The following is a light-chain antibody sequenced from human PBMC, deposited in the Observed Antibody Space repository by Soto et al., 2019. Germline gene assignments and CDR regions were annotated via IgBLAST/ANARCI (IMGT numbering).Light chain of an antibody. CDR1: SSNIGAGYD. Sequence: QSVLTQPPSVSGAPGQRVSISCTGSSSNIGAGYDVHWYHQFPGTAPKLLLYGNNNRPSGVPDRFSGSKSGTSASLVITGLQAEDEADYYCQSFDTRLNSVVFGGGTKLTVL. V-gene: IGLV1-40*01. J-gene: IGLJ2*01. CDR2: GNN. CDR3: QSFDTRLNSVV.